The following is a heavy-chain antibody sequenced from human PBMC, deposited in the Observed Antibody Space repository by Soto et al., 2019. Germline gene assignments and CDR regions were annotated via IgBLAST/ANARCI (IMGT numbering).Heavy chain of an antibody. V-gene: IGHV1-18*01. J-gene: IGHJ4*02. CDR2: ISAYNGNT. CDR3: ASSSSWNFVGFDY. CDR1: CYNFPSYG. D-gene: IGHD6-13*01. Sequence: ASVKVSCKASCYNFPSYGISWVRQAPGQGLEWKGWISAYNGNTNYAQKLKGRVTMTTDTSTSTANKELRSLRSDDSVLYYCASSSSWNFVGFDYWGQGTLVTVSS.